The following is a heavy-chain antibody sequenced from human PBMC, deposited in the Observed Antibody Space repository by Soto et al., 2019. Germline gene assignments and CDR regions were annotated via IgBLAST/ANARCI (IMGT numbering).Heavy chain of an antibody. D-gene: IGHD3-10*01. CDR1: GFTFSSYA. CDR3: AREGGLLCWDGAIGS. Sequence: WGSLRLSCAASGFTFSSYAMHWVRQAPGKRLEWVAVISYDGSNKYYADSVKGRFTISRDNSKNTLYLQMNSQRAEDTAVYYCAREGGLLCWDGAIGSWGQGKMVTV. V-gene: IGHV3-30-3*01. CDR2: ISYDGSNK. J-gene: IGHJ3*02.